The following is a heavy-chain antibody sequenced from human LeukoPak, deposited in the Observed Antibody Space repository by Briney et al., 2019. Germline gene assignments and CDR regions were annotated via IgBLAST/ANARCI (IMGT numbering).Heavy chain of an antibody. CDR3: ARQPPVTEFDY. Sequence: GGSLRLSCAASGFTFSSYGMHWVRQAPGKGLEWVAVIWYDGSNKYYADSVKGRFTISRDNSKNTLYLQMNSLRAEDTAVYYCARQPPVTEFDYWGQGTLVTVSS. CDR1: GFTFSSYG. V-gene: IGHV3-33*01. D-gene: IGHD4-4*01. J-gene: IGHJ4*02. CDR2: IWYDGSNK.